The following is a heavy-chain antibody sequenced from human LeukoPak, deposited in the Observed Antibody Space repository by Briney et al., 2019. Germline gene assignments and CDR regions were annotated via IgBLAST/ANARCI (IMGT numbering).Heavy chain of an antibody. D-gene: IGHD2-21*02. CDR2: IKRDGSEK. V-gene: IGHV3-7*01. J-gene: IGHJ4*02. CDR3: ARGFGGDSDDY. Sequence: GGSLRLSCAASGFTFSSYWMSWVRQAPGKGLEWVANIKRDGSEKYYVDSVKGRFTISRDNAKNSLYLQMNSLRAEDTAVYYCARGFGGDSDDYWGQGTLVTVSS. CDR1: GFTFSSYW.